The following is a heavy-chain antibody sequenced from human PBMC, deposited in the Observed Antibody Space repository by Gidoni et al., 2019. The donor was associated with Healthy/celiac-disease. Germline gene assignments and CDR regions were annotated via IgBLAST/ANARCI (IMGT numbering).Heavy chain of an antibody. J-gene: IGHJ5*02. V-gene: IGHV1-69*01. CDR3: ARVDDYGDYFAASYGFDP. Sequence: QVQLVQSGAEVKKPGSSVKVSCKASGGTFSSYAISWVRQAPGQGLEWMGGIIPIFGTANYAQKVQGRVTITADESTSTAYMELSSLRSEDTAVYYCARVDDYGDYFAASYGFDPWGQGTLVTVSS. D-gene: IGHD4-17*01. CDR1: GGTFSSYA. CDR2: IIPIFGTA.